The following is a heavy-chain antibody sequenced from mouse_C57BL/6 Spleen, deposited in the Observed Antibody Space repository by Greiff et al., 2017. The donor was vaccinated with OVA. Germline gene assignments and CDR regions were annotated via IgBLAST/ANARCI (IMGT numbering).Heavy chain of an antibody. V-gene: IGHV1-53*01. CDR2: INPSNGGT. CDR1: GYTFTSYW. D-gene: IGHD1-1*01. J-gene: IGHJ4*01. CDR3: ARGIIYYGSSSYAMDY. Sequence: QVQLKESGTELVKPGASVKLSCKASGYTFTSYWMHWVKQRPGQGLEWIGNINPSNGGTNYNEKFKSKATLTVDKSSSTAYMQLSSLTSEDSAVYYCARGIIYYGSSSYAMDYWGQGTSVTVSS.